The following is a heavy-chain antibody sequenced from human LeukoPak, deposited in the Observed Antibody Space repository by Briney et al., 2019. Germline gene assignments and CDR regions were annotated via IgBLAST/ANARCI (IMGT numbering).Heavy chain of an antibody. Sequence: SETLSLTCAVYGGSFSGYYWSWIRQPPGKGLEWIGEINHSGSTYYNPSLKSRATISVDTSKNQFSLKLRSVTAADTAVYYCARHLGTWGQGTLVTVSS. V-gene: IGHV4-34*01. CDR1: GGSFSGYY. CDR3: ARHLGT. D-gene: IGHD1-26*01. J-gene: IGHJ4*02. CDR2: INHSGST.